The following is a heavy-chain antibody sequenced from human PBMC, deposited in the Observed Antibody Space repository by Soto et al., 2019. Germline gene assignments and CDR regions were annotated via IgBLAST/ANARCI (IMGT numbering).Heavy chain of an antibody. D-gene: IGHD5-18*01. V-gene: IGHV3-30-3*01. CDR1: GFTFSSYA. CDR2: ISYDGSNK. Sequence: GGSLRLSCAASGFTFSSYAMHWVRQAPGKGLEWVAVISYDGSNKYYADSVKGRFTISRDNSKNTLYLQMNSLRAEDTAVYYCARDPSYGYIRFDYWGQGTLVTVSS. J-gene: IGHJ4*02. CDR3: ARDPSYGYIRFDY.